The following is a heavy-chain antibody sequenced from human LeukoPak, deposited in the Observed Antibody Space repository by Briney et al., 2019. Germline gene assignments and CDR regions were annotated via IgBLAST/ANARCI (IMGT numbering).Heavy chain of an antibody. CDR1: GFTFSSYS. Sequence: GGFLRLSCAVSGFTFSSYSINWVRRAPGKGLEWVSYISSSSSTIYYADSVKGRFTISRDNAKNSLYLQMNSLRAEDTAVYYCARARIDYYYGMDVWGQGTTVTVSS. V-gene: IGHV3-48*04. J-gene: IGHJ6*02. D-gene: IGHD2/OR15-2a*01. CDR3: ARARIDYYYGMDV. CDR2: ISSSSSTI.